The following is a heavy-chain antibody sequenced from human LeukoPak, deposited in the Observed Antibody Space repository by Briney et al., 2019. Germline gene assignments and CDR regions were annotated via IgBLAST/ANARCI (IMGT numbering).Heavy chain of an antibody. CDR3: ARGDSPRPWLRPHHWFDP. CDR2: INPSGGST. J-gene: IGHJ5*02. D-gene: IGHD5-12*01. V-gene: IGHV1-46*01. Sequence: GASVKVSCKTSGYTFTNYGINWVRQAPGQGLEWMGIINPSGGSTSYAQKFQGRVTMTRDTSTSTVYMELSSLRSEDTAVYYCARGDSPRPWLRPHHWFDPWGQGTLVTVSS. CDR1: GYTFTNYG.